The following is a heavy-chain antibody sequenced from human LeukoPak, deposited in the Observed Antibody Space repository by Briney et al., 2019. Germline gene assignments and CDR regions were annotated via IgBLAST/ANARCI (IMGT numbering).Heavy chain of an antibody. J-gene: IGHJ4*02. CDR1: GGSFSGYY. CDR3: ARGKWEVRFDC. V-gene: IGHV4-34*01. CDR2: INHSGST. Sequence: SETLSLTCAVYGGSFSGYYWSWIRHPPGKGLEWIGEINHSGSTNYNPSLKSRVTISVDTSKNQFSLKLSSVTAADTAVYYCARGKWEVRFDCWGQGTLVTVSS. D-gene: IGHD1-26*01.